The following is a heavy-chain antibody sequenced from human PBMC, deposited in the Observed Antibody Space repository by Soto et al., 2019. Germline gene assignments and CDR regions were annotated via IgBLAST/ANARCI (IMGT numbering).Heavy chain of an antibody. CDR2: ISYDGSNK. J-gene: IGHJ6*02. CDR1: GLTFSSYV. V-gene: IGHV3-30*18. Sequence: QVQLVESGGGVVQPGRSLRLSCAASGLTFSSYVMHWVRQAPGKGLEWVALISYDGSNKYYPDSVKGRFTISRDNSKNKLYLQMNSLRAEDTAVYYCAKVTAPRYYYYGMDVWGQGTAVTVSS. CDR3: AKVTAPRYYYYGMDV.